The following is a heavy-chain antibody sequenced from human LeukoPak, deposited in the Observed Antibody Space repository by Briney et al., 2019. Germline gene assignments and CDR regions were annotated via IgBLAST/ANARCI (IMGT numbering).Heavy chain of an antibody. J-gene: IGHJ5*02. CDR2: VSHSGSS. CDR3: ARGMFYGGRNQYIWLDL. D-gene: IGHD4-23*01. V-gene: IGHV4-34*01. CDR1: GGPFRGFF. Sequence: PSETLSLTCAVYGGPFRGFFWSWIRQAPGKGLEWIGEVSHSGSSNYNPSLKSRINISLDTSKSQFSLRLTSVTAADTAVYYCARGMFYGGRNQYIWLDLWGQGTLVTVSS.